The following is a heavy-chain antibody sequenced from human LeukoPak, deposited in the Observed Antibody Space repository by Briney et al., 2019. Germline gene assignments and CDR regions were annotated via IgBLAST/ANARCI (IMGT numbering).Heavy chain of an antibody. J-gene: IGHJ4*02. CDR3: ARKYGNHFDY. V-gene: IGHV3-30*01. D-gene: IGHD1-14*01. Sequence: SGGSLRLSCAASGFTFSSYAMHWVRQAPGKGLEWVAVISYDGGNKYYADSVKGRFTISRDSSKNTLYLQMNSLRAEDTAVYYCARKYGNHFDYWGRGTLVTVSS. CDR1: GFTFSSYA. CDR2: ISYDGGNK.